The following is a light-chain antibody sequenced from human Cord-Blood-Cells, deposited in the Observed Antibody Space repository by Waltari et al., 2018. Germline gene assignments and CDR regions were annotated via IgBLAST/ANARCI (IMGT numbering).Light chain of an antibody. V-gene: IGKV1-33*01. CDR3: QQYDNLPLT. Sequence: IQMTPAPSSWSVSVGVSGTTTCQESQDISNYLNWYQQNPGKAPKLLIYDASNLETGVPSRFSGSGSGTDFTFTISSLQPEDIATYYCQQYDNLPLTFGGGTKVEIK. J-gene: IGKJ4*01. CDR2: DAS. CDR1: QDISNY.